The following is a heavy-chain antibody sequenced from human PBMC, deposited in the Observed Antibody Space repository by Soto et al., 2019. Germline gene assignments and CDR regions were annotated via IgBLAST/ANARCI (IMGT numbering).Heavy chain of an antibody. J-gene: IGHJ5*02. CDR2: ISSSSSYI. CDR3: ARQFPGKEILRAVNSFDP. V-gene: IGHV3-21*01. D-gene: IGHD2-21*01. Sequence: PGGSLRLSCAASGVPFSSYSMNWVRQAPGKGLERVSSISSSSSYIYYADSVKGRFTISRDNAKNSLYLQMNSLRAEDTAVYYCARQFPGKEILRAVNSFDPWGQGKLVTVSS. CDR1: GVPFSSYS.